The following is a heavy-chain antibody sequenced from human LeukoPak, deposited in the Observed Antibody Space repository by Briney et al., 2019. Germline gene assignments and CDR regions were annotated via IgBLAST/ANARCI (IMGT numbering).Heavy chain of an antibody. Sequence: PSETLSLTCIVSGGSISTYYWSWIRQPTGKGLEWIGYIYYTGSTNYNPSLKSRVTISLDTSKNQFSLRLSSVTAADTAVYYCAKVKADSGRFFFDFWGQGTLVTVSS. V-gene: IGHV4-59*03. CDR2: IYYTGST. D-gene: IGHD1-26*01. J-gene: IGHJ4*02. CDR3: AKVKADSGRFFFDF. CDR1: GGSISTYY.